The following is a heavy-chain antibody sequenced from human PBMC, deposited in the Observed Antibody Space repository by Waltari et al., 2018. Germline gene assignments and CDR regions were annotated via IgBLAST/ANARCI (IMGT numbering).Heavy chain of an antibody. D-gene: IGHD6-19*01. J-gene: IGHJ4*02. CDR3: ARATSGWYEGGFDY. V-gene: IGHV4-59*01. CDR2: IYHMGST. CDR1: GGSIYNSY. Sequence: QVQLQESGPGLVKPSETLSLTCTVSGGSIYNSYWSWIRQSPGKGLDWIGYIYHMGSTTYSPSFKSRVSMSVDMSKNQFSLKVNSVTAADTAVYYCARATSGWYEGGFDYWGQGTLVTVSS.